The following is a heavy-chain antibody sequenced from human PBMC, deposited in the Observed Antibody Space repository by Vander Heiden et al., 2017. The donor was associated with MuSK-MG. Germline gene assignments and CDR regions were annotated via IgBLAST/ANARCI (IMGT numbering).Heavy chain of an antibody. CDR1: AGSITSSIYY. D-gene: IGHD6-13*01. V-gene: IGHV4-39*01. J-gene: IGHJ4*02. CDR3: ESGPSATRGSLFC. CDR2: IYYIVST. Sequence: QLQPLESAPGLAKPSETLSLSCTVSAGSITSSIYYWGWIRQPPGKGLEWIGNIYYIVSTYYNPSLKSRVTIAVDASKNQFSLRLTSVTAADTAVDDCESGPSATRGSLFCWGQRTLVIVSS.